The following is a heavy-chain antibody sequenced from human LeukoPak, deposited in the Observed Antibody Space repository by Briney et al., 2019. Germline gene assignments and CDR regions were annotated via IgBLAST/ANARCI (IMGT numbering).Heavy chain of an antibody. Sequence: GRSLRLSCAASGFTFSSYSMNWVRQAPGKGLEWVSSIYGSSSYIYYADSVKGRFTISRDNAKNSLYLQMNSLRAEDTAVYYCARDEGYCSSTSCSSDYWGQGTLVTVSS. J-gene: IGHJ4*02. CDR3: ARDEGYCSSTSCSSDY. V-gene: IGHV3-21*01. CDR1: GFTFSSYS. D-gene: IGHD2-2*01. CDR2: IYGSSSYI.